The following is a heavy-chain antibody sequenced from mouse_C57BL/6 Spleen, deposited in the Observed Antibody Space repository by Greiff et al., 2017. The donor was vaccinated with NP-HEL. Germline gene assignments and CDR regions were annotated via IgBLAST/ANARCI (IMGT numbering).Heavy chain of an antibody. D-gene: IGHD1-1*01. CDR1: GYTFTSYW. CDR2: IYPGSGST. Sequence: VQLQQPGAELVKPGASVTMSCKASGYTFTSYWITWVKQRPGQGLEWIGDIYPGSGSTNYNERFKSKATLTVDTSSSTAYMQLSSLTSEDSAVYYCARNGRITTVVATEGFAYWGQGTLVTVSA. V-gene: IGHV1-55*01. J-gene: IGHJ3*01. CDR3: ARNGRITTVVATEGFAY.